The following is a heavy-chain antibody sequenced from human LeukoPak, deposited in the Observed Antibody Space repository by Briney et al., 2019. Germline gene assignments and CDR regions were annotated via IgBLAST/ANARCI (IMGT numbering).Heavy chain of an antibody. D-gene: IGHD2-8*01. Sequence: GGSLRLSCAASGFTFTSYGMHWVRQAPGKGLDWVALIWDDGNNKYYADSVKGRFTISRDNSKNTLYLQMNSLRAEDTAVYYCARDNGEWRLNWFDHWGQGTLVIVSS. CDR2: IWDDGNNK. J-gene: IGHJ5*02. V-gene: IGHV3-33*01. CDR3: ARDNGEWRLNWFDH. CDR1: GFTFTSYG.